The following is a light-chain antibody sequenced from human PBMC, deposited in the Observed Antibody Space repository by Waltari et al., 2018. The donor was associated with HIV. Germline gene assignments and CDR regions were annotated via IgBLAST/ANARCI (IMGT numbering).Light chain of an antibody. Sequence: QSVLTQPPSVSGAPGQRVTIPCTGNRSNIGAGYDVHWYQQLPGKAPKLLISDNTNRPSGVPDRFSGSKSGTSASLAITGLRAEDEADYYCQSYPASLTVSLIFGGGTRLTVL. J-gene: IGLJ2*01. CDR2: DNT. CDR3: QSYPASLTVSLI. V-gene: IGLV1-40*01. CDR1: RSNIGAGYD.